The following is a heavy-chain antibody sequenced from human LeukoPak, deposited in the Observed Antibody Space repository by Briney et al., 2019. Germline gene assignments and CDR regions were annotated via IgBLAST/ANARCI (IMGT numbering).Heavy chain of an antibody. J-gene: IGHJ4*02. CDR2: ISYDGSNK. CDR1: GFTFSSYA. CDR3: ARDGGPHYYGSGSRDY. D-gene: IGHD3-10*01. Sequence: PGGSLRLSCAASGFTFSSYAMHWVRQAPGKGLEWVAVISYDGSNKYYADSVKGRFTISRDNSKNTLYLQMNSLRAEDTAVYYCARDGGPHYYGSGSRDYWGQGTLVTVSS. V-gene: IGHV3-30*04.